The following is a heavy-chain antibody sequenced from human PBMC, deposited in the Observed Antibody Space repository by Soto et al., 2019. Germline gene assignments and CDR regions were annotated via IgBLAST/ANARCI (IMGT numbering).Heavy chain of an antibody. Sequence: QAQLQESGPGLVKPSETLSLTCNVSGGSISPYYWSWIRQPPGKGLEWIGYIYYGGSTTYNPSLKSRVTISVDTSQNQFSLNLSSVTAADTAVYYCARLGGYYQALDSWGQGTLVTVSS. CDR2: IYYGGST. J-gene: IGHJ4*02. V-gene: IGHV4-59*08. D-gene: IGHD3-22*01. CDR3: ARLGGYYQALDS. CDR1: GGSISPYY.